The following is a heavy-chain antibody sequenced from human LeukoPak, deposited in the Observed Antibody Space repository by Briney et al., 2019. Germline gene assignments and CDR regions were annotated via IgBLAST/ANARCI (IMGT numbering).Heavy chain of an antibody. J-gene: IGHJ2*01. D-gene: IGHD3-22*01. CDR1: GGSISSYY. V-gene: IGHV4-4*07. Sequence: SETLSLTCTVSGGSISSYYWSWIRQPAGKGLEWIGRIYTSGSTNQNPSLKSRVTMSVDTSKNRFSLKLSSVTAADTAVYYCARDRPHYDSSGYTYWYFDLWGRGTLVTVSS. CDR2: IYTSGST. CDR3: ARDRPHYDSSGYTYWYFDL.